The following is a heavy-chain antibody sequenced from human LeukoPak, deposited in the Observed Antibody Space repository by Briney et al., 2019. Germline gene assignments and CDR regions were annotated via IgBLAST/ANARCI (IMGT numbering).Heavy chain of an antibody. D-gene: IGHD3-22*01. CDR2: INPNSGGT. V-gene: IGHV1-2*02. CDR1: GYTFTGYY. Sequence: ASVKVSCKASGYTFTGYYMHWVRQAPGQGLEWMGWINPNSGGTNYAQKFQGRVTMTRDTSISTAYMELSSLRSEDTAVYYCARVTPPITMIVVVIEKGDWWFDPWGQGTLVTVSS. CDR3: ARVTPPITMIVVVIEKGDWWFDP. J-gene: IGHJ5*02.